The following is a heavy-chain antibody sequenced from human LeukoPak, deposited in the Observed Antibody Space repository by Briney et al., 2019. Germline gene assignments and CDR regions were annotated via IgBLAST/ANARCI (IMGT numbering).Heavy chain of an antibody. CDR2: INHGGST. V-gene: IGHV4-34*01. Sequence: SETLSLTCAVYGGSFSGYYWTWIRQPPGKGLEWIGEINHGGSTNYNPSLKSRVNISMDTSKNQFSLELNSVTAADTAIYYCGRGQKWLSFYYFDFWGQGTLVTVSS. CDR1: GGSFSGYY. J-gene: IGHJ4*02. CDR3: GRGQKWLSFYYFDF. D-gene: IGHD3-22*01.